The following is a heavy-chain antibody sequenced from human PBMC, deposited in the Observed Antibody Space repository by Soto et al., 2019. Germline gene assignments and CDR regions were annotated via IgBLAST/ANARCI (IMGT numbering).Heavy chain of an antibody. J-gene: IGHJ4*02. D-gene: IGHD4-17*01. CDR1: GGSFSGYY. Sequence: SETLSLTCAVYGGSFSGYYWTWIRQPPGTGLEWIGEINHSGSTNYNPSLKSRVTISVDTSKNQFSLKLTSVTAADTAVYYCARAPGTVTIYYLDFWGQGTLVTSPQ. CDR3: ARAPGTVTIYYLDF. CDR2: INHSGST. V-gene: IGHV4-34*01.